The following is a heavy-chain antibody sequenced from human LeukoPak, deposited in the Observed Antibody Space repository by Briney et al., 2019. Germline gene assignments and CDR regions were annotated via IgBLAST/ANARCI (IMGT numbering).Heavy chain of an antibody. V-gene: IGHV3-23*01. CDR3: ARVRYLGPFDAFDI. CDR1: GFRFSDFT. CDR2: IGGRGGST. D-gene: IGHD1-1*01. Sequence: GGSLRLSCAASGFRFSDFTMTWVRQAPGKGPEWVSAIGGRGGSTYYADSLGGRFTISRDNSKDMVYLQMNSLRAEDTAVYYCARVRYLGPFDAFDIWGQGTMVTVSS. J-gene: IGHJ3*02.